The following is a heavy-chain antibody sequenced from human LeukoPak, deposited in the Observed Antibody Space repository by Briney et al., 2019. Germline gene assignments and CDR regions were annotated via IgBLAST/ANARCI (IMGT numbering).Heavy chain of an antibody. V-gene: IGHV3-30*18. CDR3: AKAFEQWLEYYFDY. CDR1: GFTFSSYG. Sequence: GGSLGLSCAASGFTFSSYGMHWVRQAPGKGLEWVAVISYDGSNKYYADSVKGRFTISRDNSKNTLYLQMNSLRAEDTAVYYCAKAFEQWLEYYFDYWGQGTLVTVSS. CDR2: ISYDGSNK. D-gene: IGHD6-19*01. J-gene: IGHJ4*02.